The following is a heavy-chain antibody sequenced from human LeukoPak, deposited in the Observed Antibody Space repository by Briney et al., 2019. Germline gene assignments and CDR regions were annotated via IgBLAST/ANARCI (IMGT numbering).Heavy chain of an antibody. J-gene: IGHJ6*04. Sequence: ASVKVSCKASGYTFTSYYMLWVRQAPGQGLEWMGIINPSGGSTSYAQKFQGRVTMTRDTSTSTVYMELSSLRSEDTAVYYCARDEFGELLGLDVWGKGTTVTVSS. CDR2: INPSGGST. CDR3: ARDEFGELLGLDV. CDR1: GYTFTSYY. V-gene: IGHV1-46*01. D-gene: IGHD3-10*01.